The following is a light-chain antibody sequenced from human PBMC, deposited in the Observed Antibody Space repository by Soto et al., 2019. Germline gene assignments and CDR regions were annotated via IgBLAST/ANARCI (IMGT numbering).Light chain of an antibody. CDR2: EAF. Sequence: DIQMTQSPSTLSSSVGDRVTFTCRASQSINSWLAWYQQKPGKAPKLLIYEAFYLESGVPSRFSGSGSGTEFTLTISSLQPDDFATYYCQQYHAYPWSFGQGTTVAIK. J-gene: IGKJ1*01. CDR3: QQYHAYPWS. V-gene: IGKV1-5*03. CDR1: QSINSW.